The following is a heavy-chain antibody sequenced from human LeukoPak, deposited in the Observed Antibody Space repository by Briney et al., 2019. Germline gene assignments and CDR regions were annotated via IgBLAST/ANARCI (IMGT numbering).Heavy chain of an antibody. CDR2: IYHSGST. J-gene: IGHJ4*02. CDR1: GGSISSYY. CDR3: AKDQVAGEQQLGYY. V-gene: IGHV4-59*12. Sequence: SETLSLTCTVSGGSISSYYWSWIRQPPGKGLEWIGYIYHSGSTNYNPSLTSRVTISVDTSKNQFSLQLNSVTPEGTAVYYCAKDQVAGEQQLGYYWGQGTLVTVSS. D-gene: IGHD6-13*01.